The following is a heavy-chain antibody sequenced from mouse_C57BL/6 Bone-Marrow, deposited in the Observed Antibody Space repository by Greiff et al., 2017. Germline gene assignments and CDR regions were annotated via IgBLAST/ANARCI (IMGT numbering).Heavy chain of an antibody. J-gene: IGHJ3*01. CDR2: ISSGGSYT. D-gene: IGHD4-1*01. CDR1: GFTFSSYG. Sequence: EVKLVESGGDLVKPGGSLKLSCAASGFTFSSYGMSWVRQTPDKRLEWVATISSGGSYTYYPDSVKGRFTISRDNAKNTLYLQMSSLKSEDTAMYYCARQKRANWDAYWGQGTLVTVSA. V-gene: IGHV5-6*01. CDR3: ARQKRANWDAY.